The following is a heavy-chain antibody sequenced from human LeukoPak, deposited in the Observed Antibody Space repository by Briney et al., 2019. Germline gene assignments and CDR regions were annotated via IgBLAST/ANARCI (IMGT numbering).Heavy chain of an antibody. V-gene: IGHV1-69*05. J-gene: IGHJ4*02. D-gene: IGHD1-26*01. CDR3: ARMLVGATLYFDY. CDR2: IIPIFGTA. Sequence: GASAKVSCKASGGTFSSYAISWVRQAPGQGLEWMGGIIPIFGTANYAQKFQGRVTITTDESTSTAYMELSSLRSEDTAVYYCARMLVGATLYFDYWGQGTLVTVSS. CDR1: GGTFSSYA.